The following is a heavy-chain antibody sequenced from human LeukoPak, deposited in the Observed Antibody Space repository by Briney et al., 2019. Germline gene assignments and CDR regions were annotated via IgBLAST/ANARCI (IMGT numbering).Heavy chain of an antibody. CDR3: ARQSRDGSKTRGYYFDY. V-gene: IGHV5-51*01. Sequence: GESLKISCRVSGYIFTNYWIGWVRQMPGKGLESMGIIYPADSDTTYSPSFQGQVTISADMSIDTVYLQWSSLKASDTAIYYCARQSRDGSKTRGYYFDYWGQGTLVTASS. D-gene: IGHD3-10*01. CDR1: GYIFTNYW. CDR2: IYPADSDT. J-gene: IGHJ4*02.